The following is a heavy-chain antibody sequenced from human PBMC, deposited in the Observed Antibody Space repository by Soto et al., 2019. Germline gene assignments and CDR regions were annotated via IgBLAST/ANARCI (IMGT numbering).Heavy chain of an antibody. CDR3: ATSGGGAYYYGMDV. Sequence: SQTLSLTCAISGDSVSINSAAWNGIRQCPSRGLEWLGRIYYRSKWYNDYAVSVKSRITINPDTSKNQFSLQLNSVTPEDTAVYYCATSGGGAYYYGMDVWGQGTTVTVSS. J-gene: IGHJ6*02. D-gene: IGHD1-26*01. CDR2: IYYRSKWYN. V-gene: IGHV6-1*01. CDR1: GDSVSINSAA.